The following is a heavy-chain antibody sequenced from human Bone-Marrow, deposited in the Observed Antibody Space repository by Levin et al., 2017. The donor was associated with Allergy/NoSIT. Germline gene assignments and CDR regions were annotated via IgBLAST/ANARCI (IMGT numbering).Heavy chain of an antibody. J-gene: IGHJ6*02. CDR2: INPNSGDT. V-gene: IGHV1-2*04. D-gene: IGHD6-6*01. CDR3: ATAFSSSSRGGHYNSYYGMDV. CDR1: GYTFTGYY. Sequence: GESLKISCKASGYTFTGYYMHWVRQAPGQGLEWMGWINPNSGDTVYAQKFQGWVTMTRDTSISTAYMELGRLKSDDTAVYYCATAFSSSSRGGHYNSYYGMDVWGQGTTVTVSS.